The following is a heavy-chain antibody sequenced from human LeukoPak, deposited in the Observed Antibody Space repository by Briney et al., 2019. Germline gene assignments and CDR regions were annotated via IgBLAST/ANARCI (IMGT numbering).Heavy chain of an antibody. D-gene: IGHD1-7*01. CDR3: AREWLELQQGRFYYGMDV. J-gene: IGHJ6*02. CDR2: INPSGGST. V-gene: IGHV1-46*01. Sequence: GASVKVSCKASGYTFTSYYMHWVRQAPGQGLEWMGLINPSGGSTSYAQKFQGRVTMTRDTSTSTVYMELSSLRSEDTAVYYCAREWLELQQGRFYYGMDVWGQGTTVTVSS. CDR1: GYTFTSYY.